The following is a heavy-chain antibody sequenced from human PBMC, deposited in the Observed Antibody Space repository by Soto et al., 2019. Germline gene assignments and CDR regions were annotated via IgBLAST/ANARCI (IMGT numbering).Heavy chain of an antibody. D-gene: IGHD6-13*01. CDR2: ISGSGGST. CDR1: AFTFSSYA. CDR3: AKDRSSSSVPNLFDP. J-gene: IGHJ5*02. V-gene: IGHV3-23*01. Sequence: EVQLLESGGGLVQPGGSLRLSCADSAFTFSSYAMSWVRHAPGKGLEWVSAISGSGGSTYYADSVKGRFTISRDNSKNTLYLQMNSLRAEDTAVHYCAKDRSSSSVPNLFDPWGQGTLVTVSS.